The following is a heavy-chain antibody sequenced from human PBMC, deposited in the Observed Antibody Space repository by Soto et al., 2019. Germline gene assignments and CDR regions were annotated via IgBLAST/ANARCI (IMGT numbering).Heavy chain of an antibody. J-gene: IGHJ4*02. CDR1: GGTFSSYA. V-gene: IGHV1-69*06. CDR3: ARSTEVAEYYFDY. Sequence: GDSVKVSCKASGGTFSSYAISWVRQAPGQGLEWMGGIIPIFGTANYAQKFQGRVTITADKSTSTAYMELSSLRSEDTAVYYCARSTEVAEYYFDYWGQGTLVTVSS. D-gene: IGHD6-19*01. CDR2: IIPIFGTA.